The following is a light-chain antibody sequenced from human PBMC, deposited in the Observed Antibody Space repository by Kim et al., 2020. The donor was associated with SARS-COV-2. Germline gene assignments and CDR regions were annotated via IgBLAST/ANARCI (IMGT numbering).Light chain of an antibody. CDR3: SSYTSSTTWV. J-gene: IGLJ3*02. Sequence: GQSLTISCTGASSDIGGYNSASWFQQYPGKAPKILIYDVRYRASGVSNRFSGSKSGNTASLTITGLQTEDEAHYYCSSYTSSTTWVFGGGTRLTVL. CDR1: SSDIGGYNS. V-gene: IGLV2-14*04. CDR2: DVR.